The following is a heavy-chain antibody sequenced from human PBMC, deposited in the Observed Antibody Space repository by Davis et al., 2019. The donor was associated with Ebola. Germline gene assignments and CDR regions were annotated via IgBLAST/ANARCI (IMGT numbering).Heavy chain of an antibody. V-gene: IGHV4-59*11. CDR1: GDSITGHY. CDR2: NYSSGST. Sequence: PSETLSPTCTVSGDSITGHYWSWIRQPPGKGLEYIGYNYSSGSTNYNPSLKSRVTISLDMSEKQVSLRLTSVTTADTAVYYCATNRSSTAGFDSWGQGTLVTVSS. CDR3: ATNRSSTAGFDS. J-gene: IGHJ4*02. D-gene: IGHD2/OR15-2a*01.